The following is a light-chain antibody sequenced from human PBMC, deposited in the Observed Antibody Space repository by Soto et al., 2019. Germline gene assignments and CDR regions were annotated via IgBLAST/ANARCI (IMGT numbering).Light chain of an antibody. CDR2: EVS. Sequence: QSVLTQHASVSGSPGQSITISCTGTSSDVDGYKFVSWYQQHPGKAPKLMIYEVSNRPSGVSNRFSGSKSGNTASLTISGLQAEDEADYYCSSYTTSSTRVFGGGTKVTVL. V-gene: IGLV2-14*01. J-gene: IGLJ3*02. CDR3: SSYTTSSTRV. CDR1: SSDVDGYKF.